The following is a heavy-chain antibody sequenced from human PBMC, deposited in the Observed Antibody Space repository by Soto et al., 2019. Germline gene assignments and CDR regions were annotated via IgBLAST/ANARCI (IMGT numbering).Heavy chain of an antibody. CDR1: GCSISSYY. J-gene: IGHJ4*02. CDR2: IYYSGST. CDR3: ARKRYSTSYALDY. D-gene: IGHD6-6*01. Sequence: PSETLSLTCTVSGCSISSYYWSWIRQPPGKGLEWIGYIYYSGSTNYNPSLKSRVTISVDTSKNQFSLKLSSVTAADTAVYYCARKRYSTSYALDYWGQGTLVTVSS. V-gene: IGHV4-59*01.